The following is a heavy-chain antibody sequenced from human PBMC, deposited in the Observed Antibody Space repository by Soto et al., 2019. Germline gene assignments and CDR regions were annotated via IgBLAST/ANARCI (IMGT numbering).Heavy chain of an antibody. CDR3: ERQIDVDANRHNYQYYFDG. CDR2: IDPSDSQT. D-gene: IGHD3-16*02. CDR1: GYRFAGDW. V-gene: IGHV5-10-1*01. J-gene: IGHJ4*01. Sequence: GDALNLSCEVAGYRFAGDWITLVRQKPGTGLEWMGRIDPSDSQTYYSPSFRGHVTISATKSITTVFLQWSSLRASDTAMYYCERQIDVDANRHNYQYYFDGCGQGTAVPVSA.